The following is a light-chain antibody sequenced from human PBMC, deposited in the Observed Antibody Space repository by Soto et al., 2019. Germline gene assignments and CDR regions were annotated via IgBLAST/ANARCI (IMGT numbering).Light chain of an antibody. CDR2: SAS. Sequence: DIQMTQSPSSLSASVGDRVTITCRASQGIRTDLGWYQQKPGKAPKRLIYSASSLQSGVPSRFSGSGSGTEFTLTISSLQPGDFATYYCLQHNSYPRTFGQGTKVEIK. CDR3: LQHNSYPRT. CDR1: QGIRTD. J-gene: IGKJ1*01. V-gene: IGKV1-17*01.